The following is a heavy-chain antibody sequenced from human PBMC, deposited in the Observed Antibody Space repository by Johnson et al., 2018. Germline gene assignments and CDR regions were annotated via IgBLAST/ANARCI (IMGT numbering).Heavy chain of an antibody. J-gene: IGHJ6*02. CDR1: GFTFTNKA. D-gene: IGHD3-10*01. Sequence: VQLVESGGGLVQPGGSLRLSCAASGFTFTNKAMSWVRQASGKGLEWVSSISGSGSSTYYVDSVKGRFTIYIDNSKNMLYVQMNSLRAEDTAVYYCAKGVVRGGINYSNFYDWDVWGQGTTVTVSS. CDR2: ISGSGSST. V-gene: IGHV3-23*04. CDR3: AKGVVRGGINYSNFYDWDV.